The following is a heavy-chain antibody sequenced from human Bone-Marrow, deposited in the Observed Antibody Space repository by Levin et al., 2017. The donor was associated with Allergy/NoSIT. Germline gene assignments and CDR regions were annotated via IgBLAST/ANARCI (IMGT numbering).Heavy chain of an antibody. CDR2: IYYSGST. J-gene: IGHJ4*02. D-gene: IGHD3-3*01. CDR3: ASRDLWSGYLDY. Sequence: SQTLSLTCTVSGGSISSYYWSWIRQPPGKGLEWIGYIYYSGSTNYNPSLKSRVTISVDTSKNQFSLKLSSVTAADTAVYYCASRDLWSGYLDYWGQGTLVTVSS. V-gene: IGHV4-59*01. CDR1: GGSISSYY.